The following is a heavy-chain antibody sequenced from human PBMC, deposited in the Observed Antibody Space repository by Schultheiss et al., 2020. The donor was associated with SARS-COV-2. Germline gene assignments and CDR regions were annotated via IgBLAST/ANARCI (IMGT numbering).Heavy chain of an antibody. D-gene: IGHD6-19*01. J-gene: IGHJ4*02. V-gene: IGHV4-39*07. CDR3: ACEISGRQWLDY. Sequence: SETLSLTCSVSGGSISSSSYYWGWIRQPPGKGLEWIGSVYYSGSTYYNASLKSRVTISVDTSKNQFSLQLNSVTPEDTAVYYCACEISGRQWLDYWGQGTLVTVSS. CDR1: GGSISSSSYY. CDR2: VYYSGST.